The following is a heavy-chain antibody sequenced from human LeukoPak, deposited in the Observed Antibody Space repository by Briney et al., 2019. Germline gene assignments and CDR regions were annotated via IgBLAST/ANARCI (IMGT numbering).Heavy chain of an antibody. CDR3: ARGSYEMALDY. CDR1: GGSISSGSYY. J-gene: IGHJ4*02. V-gene: IGHV4-61*02. D-gene: IGHD5-24*01. Sequence: SETLSLTCTVSGGSISSGSYYWSWIRQPAGKGLEWIGRIYTSGSTNYNPSLKSRVTMSVDTSKNQFSLKLNSVTAADTAVYYCARGSYEMALDYWGQGTLVTVSS. CDR2: IYTSGST.